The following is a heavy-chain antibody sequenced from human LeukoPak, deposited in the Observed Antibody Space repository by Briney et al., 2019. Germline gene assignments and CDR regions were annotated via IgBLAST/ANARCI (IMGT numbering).Heavy chain of an antibody. CDR1: GGTFSSYA. J-gene: IGHJ5*02. CDR2: VIPIFGTA. D-gene: IGHD3-3*01. CDR3: ARDQEHPIITIFGKEFNWFDP. V-gene: IGHV1-69*13. Sequence: SVKVSCKASGGTFSSYAISWVRQAPGQGHEWMGGVIPIFGTANYAQKFQGRVTITADESTSTAYMELSSLRSEDTAVYYCARDQEHPIITIFGKEFNWFDPWGQGTLVTVSS.